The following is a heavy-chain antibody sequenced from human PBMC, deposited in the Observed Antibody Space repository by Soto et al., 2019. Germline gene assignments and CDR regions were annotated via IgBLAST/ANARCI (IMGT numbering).Heavy chain of an antibody. D-gene: IGHD4-17*01. Sequence: SETLSLTCTVSGGSISSYYWSWIRQPPGKGLEWIGYIYYSGSTNYNPSLKSRVTISVDTSKNQFSLKLSSVTAADTAVYYCARSDYVIDYWGQGTLVTVSS. V-gene: IGHV4-59*08. J-gene: IGHJ4*02. CDR3: ARSDYVIDY. CDR1: GGSISSYY. CDR2: IYYSGST.